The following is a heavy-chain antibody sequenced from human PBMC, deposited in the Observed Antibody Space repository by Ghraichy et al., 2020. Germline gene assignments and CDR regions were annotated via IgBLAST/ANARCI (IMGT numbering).Heavy chain of an antibody. V-gene: IGHV3-21*01. CDR1: GLTFSTST. CDR2: ISGNSDYI. CDR3: AKETTAWARDY. J-gene: IGHJ4*02. Sequence: GSLRLSCVVSGLTFSTSTMNWFRQVPGKGLAWVSTISGNSDYIIYADSVKGRFAISRDNAKSSVFLQMNSLRVEDRAVYYCAKETTAWARDYWGQGTLVTVSS. D-gene: IGHD1-14*01.